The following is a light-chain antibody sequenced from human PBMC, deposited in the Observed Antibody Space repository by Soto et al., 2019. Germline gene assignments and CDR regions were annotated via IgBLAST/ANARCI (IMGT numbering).Light chain of an antibody. CDR3: SSYTTSGPVL. CDR2: EVT. Sequence: QSVLTQPASVSGSPGQSITISCTGTNSDVGGYNYVSWYQQHPGKAPKLMIYEVTNRPSGVSNRFSGSKSGITASLTISGLQAEDEADYYCSSYTTSGPVLFGGGTKLTVL. V-gene: IGLV2-14*01. J-gene: IGLJ2*01. CDR1: NSDVGGYNY.